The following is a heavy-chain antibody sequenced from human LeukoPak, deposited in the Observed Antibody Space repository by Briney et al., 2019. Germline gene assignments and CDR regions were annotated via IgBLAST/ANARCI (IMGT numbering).Heavy chain of an antibody. Sequence: GGSLRLSCAASGFTFTNAWMSWVRQAPGKGLEWVGRIKSKTDGGTTDYAAPVKGRFTISRDNAKNSLYLQMNSLRAEDTAVYYCARELDGGAPDYWGQGTLVTVSS. D-gene: IGHD3-16*01. J-gene: IGHJ4*02. CDR2: IKSKTDGGTT. CDR3: ARELDGGAPDY. V-gene: IGHV3-15*01. CDR1: GFTFTNAW.